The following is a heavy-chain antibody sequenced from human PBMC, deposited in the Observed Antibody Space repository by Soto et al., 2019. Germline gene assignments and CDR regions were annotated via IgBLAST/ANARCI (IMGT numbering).Heavy chain of an antibody. CDR3: ATSQKGYNWNYFDH. J-gene: IGHJ4*02. V-gene: IGHV4-4*09. CDR1: GGSISSYY. D-gene: IGHD1-20*01. Sequence: SETLSLTCTVSGGSISSYYWSWIRQPPGKGLEWIGYIYHSGSTNYNPSLKSRVTISVDTSKNQFSLKVSGVSAADTAVYYCATSQKGYNWNYFDHWGQGALVTSPQ. CDR2: IYHSGST.